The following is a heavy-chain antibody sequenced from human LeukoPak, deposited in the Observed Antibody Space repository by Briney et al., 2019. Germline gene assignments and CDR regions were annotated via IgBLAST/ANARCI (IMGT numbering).Heavy chain of an antibody. CDR3: ASLVLLWLGESELAAGHVDKDV. Sequence: GGSLRLSCAASGFTFSSYGMHWVRQAPGKGLEWVAVISYDGSNKYYADSVKGRFTISRDNSKNTLYLQMNGLRPEDTAKYYGASLVLLWLGESELAAGHVDKDVWGKGTTVTVSS. CDR2: ISYDGSNK. CDR1: GFTFSSYG. V-gene: IGHV3-30*03. D-gene: IGHD3-10*01. J-gene: IGHJ6*03.